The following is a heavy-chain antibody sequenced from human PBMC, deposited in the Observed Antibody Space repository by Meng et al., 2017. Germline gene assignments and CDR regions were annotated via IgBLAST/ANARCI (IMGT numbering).Heavy chain of an antibody. J-gene: IGHJ4*02. CDR3: ARSHSVTIVAFDY. CDR1: GGVFCSYY. CDR2: IKHSGNT. D-gene: IGHD4-17*01. V-gene: IGHV4-34*01. Sequence: QVQLQRWGAGLLESLGSRCHTCGCYGGVFCSYYWRQMRRHPGKGLRCIGEIKHSGNTNYHPSLKSRVTMSIDTSKNPFSLRLSSVTAADTAVYYCARSHSVTIVAFDYWGQGTLVTVSS.